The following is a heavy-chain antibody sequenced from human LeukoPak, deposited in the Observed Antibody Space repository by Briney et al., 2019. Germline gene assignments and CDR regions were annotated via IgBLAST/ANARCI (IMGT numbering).Heavy chain of an antibody. CDR3: ARVGSKAVTHVFDI. V-gene: IGHV4-31*03. Sequence: SETLSLTCTVSGGSISSGGYYWSWVRQHPGKGLEWIGYIYYSGSTYYNSSLKSRVTISVDTSKNQFSLKLSSVTAADTAVYFCARVGSKAVTHVFDIWGQGTMVTVSS. CDR2: IYYSGST. J-gene: IGHJ3*02. D-gene: IGHD4-23*01. CDR1: GGSISSGGYY.